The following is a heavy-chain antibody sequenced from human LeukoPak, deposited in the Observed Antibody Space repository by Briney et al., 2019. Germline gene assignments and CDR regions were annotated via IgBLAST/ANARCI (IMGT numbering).Heavy chain of an antibody. CDR2: IYHSGST. V-gene: IGHV4-30-2*01. J-gene: IGHJ4*02. CDR1: GGSISSGGYS. Sequence: SQTLSLTCAVSGGSISSGGYSWSWLRQPPGMGLEWIGYIYHSGSTYYNPSLKSRVTISVDRSKNQFSLKLSSVTAADTAVYYWARGGGYIPFDYWGQGTLVTVSS. D-gene: IGHD3-22*01. CDR3: ARGGGYIPFDY.